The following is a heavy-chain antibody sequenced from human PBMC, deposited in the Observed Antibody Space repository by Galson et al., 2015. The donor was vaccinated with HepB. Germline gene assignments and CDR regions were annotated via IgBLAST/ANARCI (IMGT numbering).Heavy chain of an antibody. Sequence: ETLSLTCTVSGGSISSSSYYWGWIRQPPGKGLEWIGSIYYSGSTYYNPSLKSRVTISVDTSKNQFSLKLSSVTAADTAVYYCARLTTGYWGQGTLVTVSS. D-gene: IGHD4-11*01. CDR1: GGSISSSSYY. CDR3: ARLTTGY. V-gene: IGHV4-39*07. J-gene: IGHJ4*02. CDR2: IYYSGST.